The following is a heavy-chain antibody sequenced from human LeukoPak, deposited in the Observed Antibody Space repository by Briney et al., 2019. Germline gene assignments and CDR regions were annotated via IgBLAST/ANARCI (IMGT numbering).Heavy chain of an antibody. D-gene: IGHD3-3*01. Sequence: SGGSLRLSCAASRLTFSSYGMHWVRQAPGKGLEWVAVISYDGSNKYYADSVKGRFTISRDNSKNTLYLQMNSLGAEDTAVYYCAKDRRVDYDFWRRGFDYWGQGTLVTVSS. V-gene: IGHV3-30*18. CDR3: AKDRRVDYDFWRRGFDY. J-gene: IGHJ4*02. CDR2: ISYDGSNK. CDR1: RLTFSSYG.